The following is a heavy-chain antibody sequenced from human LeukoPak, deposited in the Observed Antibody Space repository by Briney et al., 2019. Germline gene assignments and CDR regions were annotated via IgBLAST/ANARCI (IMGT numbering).Heavy chain of an antibody. CDR3: AKDGVVTIFGVESNWFDP. CDR1: GFTFDDYA. J-gene: IGHJ5*02. D-gene: IGHD3-3*01. Sequence: GRSLRLSCAASGFTFDDYAMHWVRQAPGKGLEWVSGISWNSGSIGYADSVKGRFTISRDNSKNTLYLQMNSLRAEDTAVYYCAKDGVVTIFGVESNWFDPWGQGTLVTVSS. V-gene: IGHV3-9*01. CDR2: ISWNSGSI.